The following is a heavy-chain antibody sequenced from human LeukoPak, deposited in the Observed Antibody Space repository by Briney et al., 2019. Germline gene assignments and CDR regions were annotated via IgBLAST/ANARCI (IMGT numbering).Heavy chain of an antibody. Sequence: GGSLRLSCAASGFTFSSYSMNWVRQAPGKGLEWVSSISSSSSYIYYADSVKGRFTISRDNAKNSLYLQMNSLRAKDTAVYYCARDLGYPNWFDPWGQGTLVTVSS. CDR2: ISSSSSYI. V-gene: IGHV3-21*01. J-gene: IGHJ5*02. D-gene: IGHD5-18*01. CDR3: ARDLGYPNWFDP. CDR1: GFTFSSYS.